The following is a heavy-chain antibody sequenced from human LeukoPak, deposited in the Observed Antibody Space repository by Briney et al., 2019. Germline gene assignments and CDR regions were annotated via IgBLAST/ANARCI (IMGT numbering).Heavy chain of an antibody. CDR2: IHSTGAT. Sequence: SETLSLTCTVSGYSISSDYYCGWIGQPPGKGLEWIATIHSTGATYYSPSLRSRATISLDTSANRFSLELRSVSAADTAVYFCATPNIRGTIDPFDVWGNGTTVIVSS. V-gene: IGHV4-38-2*02. J-gene: IGHJ6*04. CDR1: GYSISSDYY. CDR3: ATPNIRGTIDPFDV. D-gene: IGHD2/OR15-2a*01.